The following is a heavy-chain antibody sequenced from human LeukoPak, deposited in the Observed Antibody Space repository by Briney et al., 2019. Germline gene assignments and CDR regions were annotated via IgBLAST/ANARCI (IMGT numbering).Heavy chain of an antibody. CDR1: GGSISSSSYY. CDR2: IYYSGST. Sequence: SETLSLTCTVSGGSISSSSYYWGWIRQPPGKGLEWIGSIYYSGSTYYNPSLKSRVTISVDTSKNQFSLKLSSVTAADTAVYCCARHSKGWFDLWGQGTLVIVSS. J-gene: IGHJ5*02. V-gene: IGHV4-39*01. CDR3: ARHSKGWFDL.